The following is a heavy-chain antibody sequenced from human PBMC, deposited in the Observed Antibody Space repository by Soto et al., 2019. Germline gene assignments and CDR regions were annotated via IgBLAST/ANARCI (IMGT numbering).Heavy chain of an antibody. J-gene: IGHJ6*02. CDR3: AASCVACGGFNYYGMDV. CDR2: IYYSGTT. D-gene: IGHD2-21*01. V-gene: IGHV4-31*01. Sequence: QVQLQESGPGLVKPSQTLSLTCTVSGGSISSGGYYWYWIRQHPGKGLEWIGYIYYSGTTYYNPSLTSLVTISVDTSKNQCSLKLSPVTAADTAVYYCAASCVACGGFNYYGMDVWGQGTTVTVSS. CDR1: GGSISSGGYY.